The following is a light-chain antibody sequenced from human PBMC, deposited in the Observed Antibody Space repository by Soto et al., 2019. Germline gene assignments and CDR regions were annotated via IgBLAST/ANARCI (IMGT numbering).Light chain of an antibody. Sequence: EIVMTQSPGTLSLSPGERATLSCRASQSVSTNLAWYQQIPGQAPRLLIYGASTRATGTPARFSGSGSGTEFTIDISRMQSEDVEVYYCQQYNDWPQTCGLGTKVDIK. V-gene: IGKV3-15*01. CDR3: QQYNDWPQT. CDR2: GAS. J-gene: IGKJ1*01. CDR1: QSVSTN.